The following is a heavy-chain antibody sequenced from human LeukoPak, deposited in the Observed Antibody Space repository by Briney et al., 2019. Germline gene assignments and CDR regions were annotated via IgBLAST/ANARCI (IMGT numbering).Heavy chain of an antibody. J-gene: IGHJ4*02. CDR3: AREDQWLAFDY. Sequence: GGSLRLSCAASGFTFSSYAMHWVRQAPGKGLEWEAVISYDGSSKYYADSVEGRFTISRDNSKNTLYLQMNSLRAEDTAVYYCAREDQWLAFDYWGQGTLVTVSS. V-gene: IGHV3-30*04. CDR1: GFTFSSYA. D-gene: IGHD6-19*01. CDR2: ISYDGSSK.